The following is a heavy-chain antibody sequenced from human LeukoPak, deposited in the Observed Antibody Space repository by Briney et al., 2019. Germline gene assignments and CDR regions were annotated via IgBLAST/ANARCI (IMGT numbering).Heavy chain of an antibody. V-gene: IGHV4-34*01. CDR1: GGSFSGYY. J-gene: IGHJ6*03. Sequence: KPSETLSLTCAVYGGSFSGYYWSWIRQPPGKGLEWIGEINHSGSTNYNPSLKSRVTISVDTSKNQFSLKLTSLTAADTAVYYCARQRADYFYHYLDVWGKGTSVTVSS. CDR3: ARQRADYFYHYLDV. CDR2: INHSGST.